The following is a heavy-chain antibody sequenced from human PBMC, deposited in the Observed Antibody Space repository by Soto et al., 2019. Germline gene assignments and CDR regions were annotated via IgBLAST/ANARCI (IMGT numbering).Heavy chain of an antibody. J-gene: IGHJ4*02. V-gene: IGHV4-4*02. CDR3: ARLVYDTRLNYMYFDF. CDR1: GVSISSGNW. D-gene: IGHD3-10*01. Sequence: SETLSLTCAVSGVSISSGNWWTWVRQSPQRGLEYIGEIFHDGTANYYPSFERRVAISVDASKNQFSLKLTSVTAADTAIYFCARLVYDTRLNYMYFDFWGQGTLVTVSS. CDR2: IFHDGTA.